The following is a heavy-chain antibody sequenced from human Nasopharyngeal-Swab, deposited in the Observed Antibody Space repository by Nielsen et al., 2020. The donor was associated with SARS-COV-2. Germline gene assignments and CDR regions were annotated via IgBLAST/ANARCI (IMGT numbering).Heavy chain of an antibody. CDR2: INHSGST. CDR1: GGSFSGYY. J-gene: IGHJ3*02. Sequence: SETPLTCAVYGGSFSGYYWSWIRQPPGKGLEWIGEINHSGSTNYNPSLKSRVTISVDTSKNQFSLKLSSVTAADTAVYYCARDSSHDAFDIWGQGTMVTVSS. CDR3: ARDSSHDAFDI. V-gene: IGHV4-34*01.